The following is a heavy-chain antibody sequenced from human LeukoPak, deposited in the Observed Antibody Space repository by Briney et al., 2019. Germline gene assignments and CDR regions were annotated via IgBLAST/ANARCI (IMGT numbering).Heavy chain of an antibody. CDR2: IRSKANNYAT. CDR3: TRSSVDY. Sequence: GGSLRLSCAASGFTFSGSAMHWVRQASGKGREWVGRIRSKANNYATAYAASVKGRFTISRDYSKNTAYLQMNNLKTEDTAVYYCTRSSVDYWGQGTLVTVSS. J-gene: IGHJ4*02. CDR1: GFTFSGSA. V-gene: IGHV3-73*01.